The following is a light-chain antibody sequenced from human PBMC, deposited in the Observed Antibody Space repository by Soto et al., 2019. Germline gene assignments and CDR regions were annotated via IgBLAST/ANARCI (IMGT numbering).Light chain of an antibody. J-gene: IGLJ3*02. CDR1: SSNIGNNT. CDR2: SNH. Sequence: QSVLTQPPSASGTPGQRVSISCSGSSSNIGNNTVNWYQQLPGTTPKLLMYSNHQRPSGVPDRFSGSKSGTSASLAISGLQSADEAHYYCATWEDTLTGVVFGGGTKLTVL. V-gene: IGLV1-44*01. CDR3: ATWEDTLTGVV.